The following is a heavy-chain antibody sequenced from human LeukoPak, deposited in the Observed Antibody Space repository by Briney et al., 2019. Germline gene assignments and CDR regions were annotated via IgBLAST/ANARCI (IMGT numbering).Heavy chain of an antibody. CDR2: ISSSGSRT. CDR3: ARESGPITVTSPFDQ. J-gene: IGHJ4*02. D-gene: IGHD4-17*01. Sequence: GGSLRLFCSAPGFIFSGYEMNWVRQAPGQGLEWVGYISSSGSRTHYADSVKGRFTISRDNAKNSLYLQMNSLRADDTAVYYCARESGPITVTSPFDQWGQGTLVTVSS. V-gene: IGHV3-48*03. CDR1: GFIFSGYE.